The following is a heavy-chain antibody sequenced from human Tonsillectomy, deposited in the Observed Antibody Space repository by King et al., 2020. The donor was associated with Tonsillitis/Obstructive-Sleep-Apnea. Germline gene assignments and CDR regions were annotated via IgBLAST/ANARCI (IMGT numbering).Heavy chain of an antibody. CDR1: GFSLSTSGMC. D-gene: IGHD1-26*01. V-gene: IGHV2-70*11. CDR3: ARMSSDGSYYESGFWDY. CDR2: IDWDDDK. Sequence: RVTLKESGPALVKPTQTLTLTCTFSGFSLSTSGMCVSWIRQPPGKALEWLARIDWDDDKYYSTSLKTRLTISKDTSKNQVVLTMTNMDPVDTATYYCARMSSDGSYYESGFWDYWGQGTLVTVSS. J-gene: IGHJ4*02.